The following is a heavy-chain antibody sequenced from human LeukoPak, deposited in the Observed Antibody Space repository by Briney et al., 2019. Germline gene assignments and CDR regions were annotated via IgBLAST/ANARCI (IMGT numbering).Heavy chain of an antibody. CDR1: GGSISSYY. CDR2: IYYSGST. J-gene: IGHJ4*02. V-gene: IGHV4-59*08. CDR3: ARVPWLGHFGY. D-gene: IGHD6-19*01. Sequence: SETLSLTCTVSGGSISSYYWSWIRQPPGKGLEWIGYIYYSGSTNYNPSLKSRVTISVDTSKNQFSLKLSSVTAADTAVYYCARVPWLGHFGYWGQGTLVTVSS.